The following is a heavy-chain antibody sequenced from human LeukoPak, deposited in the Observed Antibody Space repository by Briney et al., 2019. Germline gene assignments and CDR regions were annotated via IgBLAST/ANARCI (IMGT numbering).Heavy chain of an antibody. D-gene: IGHD6-6*01. J-gene: IGHJ4*02. V-gene: IGHV4-39*07. CDR2: IYYSGRT. CDR1: RGSLSSSSYY. CDR3: ARVGPLGLGSFPLIDY. Sequence: SETLSLTCSVSRGSLSSSSYYWGWLRQPPGTGLEWIGSIYYSGRTYYNPSLKSRVTISVDTSKNQFSLKLSSVTAADTAVYYCARVGPLGLGSFPLIDYWGQGTLVTVSS.